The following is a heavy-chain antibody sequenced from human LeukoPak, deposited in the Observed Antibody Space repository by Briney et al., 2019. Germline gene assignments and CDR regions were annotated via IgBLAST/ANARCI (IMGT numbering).Heavy chain of an antibody. V-gene: IGHV4-61*02. CDR3: ARERSSGWYFAFDI. CDR2: IYTSGST. CDR1: GGSISSGSYY. J-gene: IGHJ3*02. Sequence: SETLSLTCTVSGGSISSGSYYWSWIRQPAGKGLEWIGRIYTSGSTNYNPSLKSRVTISVDTSKNQFSLKLSSVTAADTAVYYCARERSSGWYFAFDIWGQGTMVTISS. D-gene: IGHD6-19*01.